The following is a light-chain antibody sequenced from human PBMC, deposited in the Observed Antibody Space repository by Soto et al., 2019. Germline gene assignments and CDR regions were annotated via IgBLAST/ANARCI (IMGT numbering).Light chain of an antibody. CDR1: SSNIGAGYD. CDR3: QSYDSSLSGYV. J-gene: IGLJ1*01. Sequence: QSVLTQPPSVSGAPAQRVTISCTGSSSNIGAGYDVHWYQQLPGTAPKLLIYGNSNRPSGVPDRFSGSKSGTSASLAITGLQAEDEADYYCQSYDSSLSGYVFGTGTQLTVL. V-gene: IGLV1-40*01. CDR2: GNS.